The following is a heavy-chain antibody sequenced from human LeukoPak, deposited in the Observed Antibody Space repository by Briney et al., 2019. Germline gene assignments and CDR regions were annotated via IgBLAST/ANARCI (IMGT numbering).Heavy chain of an antibody. Sequence: GGSLRLSCAASGFTFSSYEMNWVRQAPGKGLEWVSYISSSGSTIYYADSVKGRFTIPRDNAKNSLYLQMNSLRAEDTAVYYCARPYDILTGELDYWGQGTLVTVSS. CDR2: ISSSGSTI. CDR1: GFTFSSYE. J-gene: IGHJ4*02. V-gene: IGHV3-48*03. CDR3: ARPYDILTGELDY. D-gene: IGHD3-9*01.